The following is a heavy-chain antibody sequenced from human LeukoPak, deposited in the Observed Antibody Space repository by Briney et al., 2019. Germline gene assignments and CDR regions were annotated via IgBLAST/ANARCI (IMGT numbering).Heavy chain of an antibody. Sequence: SETLTLTCTVSGYSISSGSYWGWIRQPPGKGLEWIGSIHHSGSIYNNPSLQSRVTISVDTSKNQFSLKLSSVTAADTAVYYCARAFGVVIYFDYWGQGTLVTVSS. D-gene: IGHD3-3*01. CDR1: GYSISSGSY. J-gene: IGHJ4*02. CDR3: ARAFGVVIYFDY. V-gene: IGHV4-38-2*02. CDR2: IHHSGSI.